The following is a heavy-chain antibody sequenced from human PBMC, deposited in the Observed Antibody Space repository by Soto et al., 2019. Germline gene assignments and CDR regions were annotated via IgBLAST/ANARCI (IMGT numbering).Heavy chain of an antibody. CDR1: GGSISSYY. CDR2: IYTSGST. D-gene: IGHD3-9*01. Sequence: SETLSLTCTVSGGSISSYYWSWIRQPAGKGLEWIGRIYTSGSTNYNPSLKSRVTMSVDTSKNQFSLKLSSVTAADTAVYYCARDRPLRYFDVDAFDVWGQGTMVTVSS. J-gene: IGHJ3*01. CDR3: ARDRPLRYFDVDAFDV. V-gene: IGHV4-4*07.